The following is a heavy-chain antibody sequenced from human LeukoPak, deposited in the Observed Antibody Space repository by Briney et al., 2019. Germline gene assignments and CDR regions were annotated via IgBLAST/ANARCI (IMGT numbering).Heavy chain of an antibody. CDR1: GAAVSSSSHY. V-gene: IGHV4-39*01. Sequence: SQSLSLACAVSGAAVSSSSHYWGGVRQPPGWSLEWIGTIYYNHATYSTLSLKSRVTMSLDTSKNTFSLMLASVTAADTAVYYCGRLDFLIIPQTPHYIDVWGKGTAVTVSS. D-gene: IGHD2-21*01. CDR3: GRLDFLIIPQTPHYIDV. CDR2: IYYNHAT. J-gene: IGHJ6*03.